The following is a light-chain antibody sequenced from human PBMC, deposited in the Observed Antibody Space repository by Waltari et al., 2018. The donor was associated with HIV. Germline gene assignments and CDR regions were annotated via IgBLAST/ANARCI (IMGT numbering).Light chain of an antibody. Sequence: SESLVKSDGTTHLSWLHQRPGQPPRLLIYQVSNRFSGVPDRFSGGGARTVFTLKISRVEPEDVGIYYCMQAKRSYTFGQGTKLEIK. CDR3: MQAKRSYT. J-gene: IGKJ2*01. CDR1: ESLVKSDGTTH. CDR2: QVS. V-gene: IGKV2-24*01.